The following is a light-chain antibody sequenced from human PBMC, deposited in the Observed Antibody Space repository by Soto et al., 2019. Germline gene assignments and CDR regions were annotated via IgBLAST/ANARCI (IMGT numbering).Light chain of an antibody. CDR3: QQHSHWPPWT. Sequence: EIGMTQSPATLSVSQGEKASLPCRASQSVSSNLAWYQQKPGQAPRLLIYGASNRATGIPARFSGSGSGTDFTLTISNLEPEDFAVYYCQQHSHWPPWTFGQGTKVDI. J-gene: IGKJ1*01. CDR1: QSVSSN. V-gene: IGKV3-11*01. CDR2: GAS.